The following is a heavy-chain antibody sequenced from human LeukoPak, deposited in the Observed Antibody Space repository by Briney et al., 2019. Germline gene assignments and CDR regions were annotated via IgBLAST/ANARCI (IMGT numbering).Heavy chain of an antibody. J-gene: IGHJ6*04. CDR1: GYTFTSYG. Sequence: ASVKVSCKASGYTFTSYGISWVRQATGQGLEWMGWMNPNSGNTGYAQKFQGRVTITRNTSISTAYMELSSLRSEDTAVYYCARSGGQLLWWDVWGKGTTVTVSS. D-gene: IGHD2-2*01. CDR2: MNPNSGNT. V-gene: IGHV1-8*03. CDR3: ARSGGQLLWWDV.